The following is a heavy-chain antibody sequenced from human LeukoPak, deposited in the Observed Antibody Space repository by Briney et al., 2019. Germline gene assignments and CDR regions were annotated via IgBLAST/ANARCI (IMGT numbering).Heavy chain of an antibody. V-gene: IGHV4-34*01. CDR3: ARGGLRYFDLCWFDP. CDR2: INHSGST. CDR1: GGSFSGYY. D-gene: IGHD3-9*01. Sequence: SETLSLTCAVYGGSFSGYYWSWMRQPPGKGLEWIGEINHSGSTNYNPSLKSRVTISVDTSKNQFSLKLSSVTAADTAVYYCARGGLRYFDLCWFDPWGQGTLVTVSS. J-gene: IGHJ5*02.